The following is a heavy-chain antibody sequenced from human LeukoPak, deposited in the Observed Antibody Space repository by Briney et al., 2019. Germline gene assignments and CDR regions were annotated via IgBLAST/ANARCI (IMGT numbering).Heavy chain of an antibody. CDR1: GFTFSSYG. CDR3: ARTPGTYYDILTGYYDY. V-gene: IGHV3-33*01. D-gene: IGHD3-9*01. J-gene: IGHJ4*02. Sequence: GGSLRLSCAASGFTFSSYGMHWVRQAPGKGLEWVAVIWYDGSNKYYADSVKGRFTISRDNSKNTLYLQMNSLRAEDTAVYYCARTPGTYYDILTGYYDYWGQGTLVTVSS. CDR2: IWYDGSNK.